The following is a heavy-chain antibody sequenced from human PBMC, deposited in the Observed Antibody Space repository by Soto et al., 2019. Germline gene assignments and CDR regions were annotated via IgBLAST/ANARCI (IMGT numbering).Heavy chain of an antibody. Sequence: SETLSLTCTVSGGSISGYYWSWIRQPAGKGLEWIWCMYNSERTNYNPSLESRVTMSMDTSKNQFSLKLTSVTAADTPVYFCAREPLAHSYFDFWGRGALVTVSS. CDR3: AREPLAHSYFDF. J-gene: IGHJ4*02. V-gene: IGHV4-4*07. CDR1: GGSISGYY. CDR2: MYNSERT.